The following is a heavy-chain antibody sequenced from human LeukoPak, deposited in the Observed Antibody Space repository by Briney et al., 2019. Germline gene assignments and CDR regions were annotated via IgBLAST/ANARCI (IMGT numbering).Heavy chain of an antibody. Sequence: GGSLRLSCAASGFTFSGSATHWVRQASGKGLEWVGRIRSKANSYATAYAASVKGRFTISRDDSKNTAYLQMNSLKTEDTAVYYCATVTDMITFGGVIAPLDVWGQGTTVTVSS. CDR1: GFTFSGSA. CDR3: ATVTDMITFGGVIAPLDV. V-gene: IGHV3-73*01. CDR2: IRSKANSYAT. D-gene: IGHD3-16*02. J-gene: IGHJ6*02.